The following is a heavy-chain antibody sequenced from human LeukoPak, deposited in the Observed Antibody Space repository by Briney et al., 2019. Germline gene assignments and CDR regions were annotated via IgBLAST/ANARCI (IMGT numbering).Heavy chain of an antibody. CDR2: INSDGSSI. CDR1: GFTFSSSW. CDR3: TRAMGATGGFDP. J-gene: IGHJ5*02. Sequence: GGSLRLSCTASGFTFSSSWMHWVRQDPGMGLVWVSRINSDGSSITYADSVRGRFTISRDNAKNTLYLQMNSLRAEDTAMYYCTRAMGATGGFDPWGQGTLVTVSS. D-gene: IGHD1-26*01. V-gene: IGHV3-74*01.